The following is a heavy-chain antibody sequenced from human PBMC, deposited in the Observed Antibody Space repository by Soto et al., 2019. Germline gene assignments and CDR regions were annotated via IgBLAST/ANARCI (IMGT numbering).Heavy chain of an antibody. D-gene: IGHD2-2*01. CDR2: IYTSGST. J-gene: IGHJ4*02. CDR1: GGSINSYY. Sequence: SLACSVSGGSINSYYWSGIRQPAGKGLEWIGRIYTSGSTNYTPSLKSRVTMSVDTSKNQFSLKLSSVTAADTAVYYCARACSSNSCYDVFDYWGQGTLVTVSS. V-gene: IGHV4-4*07. CDR3: ARACSSNSCYDVFDY.